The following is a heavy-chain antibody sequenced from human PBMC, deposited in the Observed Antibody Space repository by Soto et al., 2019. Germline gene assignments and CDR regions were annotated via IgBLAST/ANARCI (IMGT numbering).Heavy chain of an antibody. Sequence: SETLSLTCTVYGGSISSYYWSWIRQPPGKGLEWIGYIYYSGSTNYNPSLKSRVTISVDTSKNQFSLKLSSVTAADTAVYYCACDRGITIFGVVNGPGFDPWGQRSLVTVSS. V-gene: IGHV4-59*01. CDR2: IYYSGST. D-gene: IGHD3-3*01. J-gene: IGHJ5*02. CDR3: ACDRGITIFGVVNGPGFDP. CDR1: GGSISSYY.